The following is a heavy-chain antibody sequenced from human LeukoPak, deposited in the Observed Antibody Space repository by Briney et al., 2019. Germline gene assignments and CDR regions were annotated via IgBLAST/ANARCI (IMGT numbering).Heavy chain of an antibody. J-gene: IGHJ5*02. CDR1: GGSISSGDYY. V-gene: IGHV4-30-4*01. CDR2: IYYSGST. Sequence: SETLSLTCTVSGGSISSGDYYWSWIRQPPGKGLEWIGYIYYSGSTYYNPSLKSRVTMSVDTSKNQFSLKLSSVTAADTAVYYCARGSHLRLSFVPFDPWGQGTLVTVSS. D-gene: IGHD2-8*01. CDR3: ARGSHLRLSFVPFDP.